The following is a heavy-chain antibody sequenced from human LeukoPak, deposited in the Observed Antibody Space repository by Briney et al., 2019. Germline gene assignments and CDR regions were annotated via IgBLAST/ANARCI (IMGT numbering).Heavy chain of an antibody. CDR3: AKYYRENSGASPLDY. CDR2: ISYDGSNK. Sequence: GGSLRLSCAASGFIFTSYAMHWVRQAPGEGLEWVAVISYDGSNKYYADSVKGRFTISRDNSKNTLYLQMNSLRVEDTALYYCAKYYRENSGASPLDYWGQGTRVTVSS. J-gene: IGHJ4*02. CDR1: GFIFTSYA. V-gene: IGHV3-30*18. D-gene: IGHD3-22*01.